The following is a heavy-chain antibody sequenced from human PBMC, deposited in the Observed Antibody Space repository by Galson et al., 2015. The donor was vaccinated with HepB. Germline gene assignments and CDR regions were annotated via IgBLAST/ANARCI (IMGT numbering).Heavy chain of an antibody. J-gene: IGHJ6*02. CDR1: GFTVSSNY. CDR3: ARGQDIVVVVAAKRVYYYYGMDV. V-gene: IGHV3-66*01. Sequence: SLRLSCAASGFTVSSNYMSWVRQAPGKGLEWVSVIYSGGSTYYADSVKGRFTISRDNSKNTLYLQMNSLRAEDTAVYYCARGQDIVVVVAAKRVYYYYGMDVWGQGTTVTVSS. CDR2: IYSGGST. D-gene: IGHD2-15*01.